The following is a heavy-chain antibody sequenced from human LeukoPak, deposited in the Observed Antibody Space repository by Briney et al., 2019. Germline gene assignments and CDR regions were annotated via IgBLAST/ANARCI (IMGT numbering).Heavy chain of an antibody. CDR1: GGSFSGYY. CDR2: INHSGST. V-gene: IGHV4-34*01. J-gene: IGHJ4*02. Sequence: SETLSLTCAVYGGSFSGYYWSWIRQPPGKGLEWIGEINHSGSTNYNPSLKSRVTISVDTSKNQFSLKLSSVTAADTAVYYCARPGKQAIFGVVKPHYFDYWGQGTLVTVSS. CDR3: ARPGKQAIFGVVKPHYFDY. D-gene: IGHD3-3*01.